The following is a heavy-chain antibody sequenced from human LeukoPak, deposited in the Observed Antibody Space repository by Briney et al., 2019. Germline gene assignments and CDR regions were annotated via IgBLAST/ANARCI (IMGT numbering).Heavy chain of an antibody. CDR2: VYHSGSS. V-gene: IGHV4-38-2*01. J-gene: IGHJ4*02. Sequence: PSETLSLTCAVSGHSVSTTHYWGWIRQSPGKGLEWIGFVYHSGSSYFKPSLKGRVIMSVDTSQNQFSLTLTSMTVADTAVYYCARVSDDGSGGNSGANYFDIWGQGTLVTVST. CDR1: GHSVSTTHY. D-gene: IGHD4-23*01. CDR3: ARVSDDGSGGNSGANYFDI.